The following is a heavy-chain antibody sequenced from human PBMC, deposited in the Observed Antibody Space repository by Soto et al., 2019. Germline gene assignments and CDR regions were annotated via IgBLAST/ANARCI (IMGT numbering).Heavy chain of an antibody. CDR2: ISGSGDNT. Sequence: EVRVLESGGGLVQPGGSLRLSCAASGFTFSNYAMSWVRQAPGKGLEWVSTISGSGDNTAYVDSVKGRFTISRDKSKNTLDLQRNSLGAEDTAVYYCAKDPLTVTPYFDYWGQGTLVTVSS. CDR1: GFTFSNYA. CDR3: AKDPLTVTPYFDY. D-gene: IGHD4-17*01. V-gene: IGHV3-23*01. J-gene: IGHJ4*02.